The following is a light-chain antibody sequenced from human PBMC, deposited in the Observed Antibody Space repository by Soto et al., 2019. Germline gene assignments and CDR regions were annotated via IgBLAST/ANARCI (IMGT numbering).Light chain of an antibody. Sequence: EILLTQSPAPLALSPLERPTLSCRASQSVSSYLSWYQQKPGQAPRLLIYDAYNRATGITGRFSGSGSGTDFTLTISSLEPEDFAVYYCLPHKSYPITFGQVTRLDIK. CDR2: DAY. CDR3: LPHKSYPIT. J-gene: IGKJ5*01. CDR1: QSVSSY. V-gene: IGKV3-11*01.